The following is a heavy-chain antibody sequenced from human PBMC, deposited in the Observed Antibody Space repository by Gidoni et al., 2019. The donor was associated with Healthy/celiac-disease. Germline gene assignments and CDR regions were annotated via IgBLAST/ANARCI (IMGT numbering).Heavy chain of an antibody. CDR1: GFNFRSYW. CDR3: ARDAPFHGNRPLDY. V-gene: IGHV3-7*03. Sequence: EVQLVESGGGLVQPGGSLRLSCAASGFNFRSYWMSWVRQAPGKGLEWVANIKQDGSEKYYVDSVKGRFTISRDNAKNSLYLQMNSLRAEDTAVYYCARDAPFHGNRPLDYWGQGTLVTVSS. J-gene: IGHJ4*02. CDR2: IKQDGSEK. D-gene: IGHD2-15*01.